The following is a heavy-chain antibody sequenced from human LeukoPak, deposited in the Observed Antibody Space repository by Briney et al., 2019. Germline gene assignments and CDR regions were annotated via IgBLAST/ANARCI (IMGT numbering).Heavy chain of an antibody. CDR2: INPNSGGT. D-gene: IGHD3-10*01. CDR1: GYTFIGYY. J-gene: IGHJ4*02. V-gene: IGHV1-2*02. Sequence: ASVKVSCKASGYTFIGYYIHWVRQAPGQGLEWVGWINPNSGGTNYAQKFQGRVTMTRDTSITTAYMELSRLRSDDTAVYYCARGPYLVRGVIIDYWGQRTLVTVSS. CDR3: ARGPYLVRGVIIDY.